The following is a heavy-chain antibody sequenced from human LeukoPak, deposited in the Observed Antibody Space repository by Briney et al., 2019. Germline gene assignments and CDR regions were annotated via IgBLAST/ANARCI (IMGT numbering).Heavy chain of an antibody. CDR1: GFTFSSYG. CDR3: AKDFKAARLHPDYYYYYMDV. J-gene: IGHJ6*03. D-gene: IGHD6-6*01. Sequence: GGSLRLSCAASGFTFSSYGMHWVRQAPGKGLEWVAVISYDGSNKYYADSVKGRFTISRDNSKNTLYLQMNSLRAEDTAVYYCAKDFKAARLHPDYYYYYMDVWGKGTTVTVSS. V-gene: IGHV3-30*18. CDR2: ISYDGSNK.